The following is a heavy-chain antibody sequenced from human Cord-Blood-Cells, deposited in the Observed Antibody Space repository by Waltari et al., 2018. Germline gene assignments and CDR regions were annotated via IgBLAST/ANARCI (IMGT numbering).Heavy chain of an antibody. CDR1: GGSFRGYD. Sequence: QVQLQQWDAGLLKTSENLALTCAVSGGSFRGYDCGWIRQPPGKGVEWIGEINHSGSTNYNPSLQSRVTISVDTPKNQFSLKLRSVTAADTAVYYWAGQKTNFDYWGQGTLVTVSS. CDR2: INHSGST. V-gene: IGHV4-34*01. J-gene: IGHJ4*02. CDR3: AGQKTNFDY.